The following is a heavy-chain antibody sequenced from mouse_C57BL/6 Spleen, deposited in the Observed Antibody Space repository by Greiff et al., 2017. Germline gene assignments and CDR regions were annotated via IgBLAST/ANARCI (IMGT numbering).Heavy chain of an antibody. CDR3: ARRRLLHYFDY. V-gene: IGHV5-17*01. CDR1: GFTFSDYG. CDR2: ISSGRSTI. J-gene: IGHJ2*01. D-gene: IGHD2-3*01. Sequence: EVKLVESGGGLVKPGGSLKLSCAASGFTFSDYGMHWVRQAPEKGLEWVAYISSGRSTIYYADTVKGRFTISRDNAKNTLFLQMTSLRSEDTAMYYCARRRLLHYFDYWCQGTTLTVSS.